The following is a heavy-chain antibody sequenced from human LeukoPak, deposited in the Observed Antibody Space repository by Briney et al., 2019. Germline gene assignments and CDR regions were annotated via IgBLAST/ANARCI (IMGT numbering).Heavy chain of an antibody. CDR3: ARGHYYGMDV. CDR1: GFTFSSYA. Sequence: GGSLRLSCSASGFTFSSYAMCWVRQAPGKGLEYVSGITSNGGSTYYADSVKGRFTISRDNAKNTLYLQMNSLRADDTAVYYCARGHYYGMDVWGQGTTVTVSS. J-gene: IGHJ6*02. V-gene: IGHV3-64*04. CDR2: ITSNGGST.